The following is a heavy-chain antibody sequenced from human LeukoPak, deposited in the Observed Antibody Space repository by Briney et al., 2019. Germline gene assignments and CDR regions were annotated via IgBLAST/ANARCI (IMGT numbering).Heavy chain of an antibody. J-gene: IGHJ4*02. Sequence: SETLSLTCAVSGYSISIAYYWGWIRQPPGKALEWIGSIHHSGSTYYNPSLKSRVTISLDTSKNHFSLQLSSVTAADTAVYFCAREKVGASGGNTFDYWGQGTLVTASS. CDR2: IHHSGST. CDR1: GYSISIAYY. D-gene: IGHD1-26*01. V-gene: IGHV4-38-2*01. CDR3: AREKVGASGGNTFDY.